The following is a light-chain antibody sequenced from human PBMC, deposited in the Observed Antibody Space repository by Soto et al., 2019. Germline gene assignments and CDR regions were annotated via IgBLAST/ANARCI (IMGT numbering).Light chain of an antibody. CDR3: SSYTTRNTEV. V-gene: IGLV2-14*03. J-gene: IGLJ1*01. Sequence: QSALTQPASVSGSPGQSISISCIGTSSAVGAFNYVSWYQHHPGKAPQLIIYDVTSRPSGVSNRFSASKFGNTASLTISGLQAEDEADYYCSSYTTRNTEVFGTGTKLTVL. CDR1: SSAVGAFNY. CDR2: DVT.